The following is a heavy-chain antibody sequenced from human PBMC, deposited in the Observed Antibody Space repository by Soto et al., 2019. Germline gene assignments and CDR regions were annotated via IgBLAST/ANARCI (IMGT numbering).Heavy chain of an antibody. J-gene: IGHJ5*02. CDR2: SKANHQNFAT. Sequence: EVQLVESGGTLVQSGGSLRLSCVASGFSFSDHYMDWVRQAPGKGLEWVGRSKANHQNFATEYAASVKGRLTISRDVSQNSVHLQMDSLQPEDTAVYFCTNEGEARWLDLWGQGTLVTVSS. D-gene: IGHD1-26*01. CDR3: TNEGEARWLDL. CDR1: GFSFSDHY. V-gene: IGHV3-72*01.